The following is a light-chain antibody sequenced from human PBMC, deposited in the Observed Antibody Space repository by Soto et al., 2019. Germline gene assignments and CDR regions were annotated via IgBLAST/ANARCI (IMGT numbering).Light chain of an antibody. Sequence: EIGLTQSPGTLSLSQGERATLSCRASQSVSSNLAWYQQKPGQAPRLLIYGASTRATGIPARFSGSGSGTEFTLTISSLQSEDFAVYYCQQYNNWPPWTFGQGTKVDI. CDR2: GAS. V-gene: IGKV3-15*01. J-gene: IGKJ1*01. CDR1: QSVSSN. CDR3: QQYNNWPPWT.